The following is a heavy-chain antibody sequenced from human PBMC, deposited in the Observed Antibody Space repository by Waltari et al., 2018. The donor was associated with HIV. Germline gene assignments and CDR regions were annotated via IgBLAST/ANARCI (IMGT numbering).Heavy chain of an antibody. Sequence: EVQLVESGGGLVQPGGSLRLSCVVSGFSFSNFWRTWVRQAPGKGLEWGANIKQEGSEKYYVDSVKGRFTISRDNAKNSLYLQMNSLRGEDTAVYYCARSKGVDYWGQGTLVSVSS. CDR2: IKQEGSEK. D-gene: IGHD3-16*01. CDR3: ARSKGVDY. J-gene: IGHJ4*02. V-gene: IGHV3-7*01. CDR1: GFSFSNFW.